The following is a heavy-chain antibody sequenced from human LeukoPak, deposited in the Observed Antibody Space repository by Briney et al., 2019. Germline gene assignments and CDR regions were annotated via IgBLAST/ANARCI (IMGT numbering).Heavy chain of an antibody. CDR3: ARGYGSGNNWFDP. D-gene: IGHD3-10*01. J-gene: IGHJ5*02. CDR2: INYSGST. V-gene: IGHV4-39*01. Sequence: SETLSLTCTVSGGSISSFYWGWIRQPPGEGLEWIGSINYSGSTYYNPSLKSRVTISVDTSKNQFSLKLSSVTAADTAVYYCARGYGSGNNWFDPWGQGTLVTVSS. CDR1: GGSISSFY.